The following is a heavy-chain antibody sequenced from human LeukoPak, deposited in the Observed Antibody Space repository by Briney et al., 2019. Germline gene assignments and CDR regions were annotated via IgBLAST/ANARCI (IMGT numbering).Heavy chain of an antibody. Sequence: PGRSLRLSCAASGLTFSSYGMHWVRQAPGKGLEWVAVIWYDGSNKYYADSVKGRFTISRDNSKNTLYPQMNSLRAEDTAVYYCARGSGYGSGSYQYWGQGTLVTVSP. CDR2: IWYDGSNK. J-gene: IGHJ4*02. D-gene: IGHD3-10*01. CDR3: ARGSGYGSGSYQY. CDR1: GLTFSSYG. V-gene: IGHV3-33*01.